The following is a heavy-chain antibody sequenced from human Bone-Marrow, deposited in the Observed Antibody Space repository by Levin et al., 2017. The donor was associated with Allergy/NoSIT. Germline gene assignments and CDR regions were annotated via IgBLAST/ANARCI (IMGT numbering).Heavy chain of an antibody. CDR2: IYHSGST. V-gene: IGHV4-30-2*01. D-gene: IGHD3-10*01. CDR1: GGSISSGGYS. Sequence: SETLSLTCAVSGGSISSGGYSWSWIRQPPGKGLEWIGYIYHSGSTYYNPSLKSRVTISVDRSKNQFSLKLSSVTAADTAVYYCARSDGGFGEFSQPNFDYWGQGTLVTVSS. J-gene: IGHJ4*02. CDR3: ARSDGGFGEFSQPNFDY.